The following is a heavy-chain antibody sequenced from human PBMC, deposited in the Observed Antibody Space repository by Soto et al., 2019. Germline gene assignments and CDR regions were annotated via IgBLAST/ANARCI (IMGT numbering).Heavy chain of an antibody. CDR1: GGTFSSYA. J-gene: IGHJ6*02. D-gene: IGHD4-17*01. Sequence: SVKVSCKASGGTFSSYAISWVRQAPGQGLEWMGGIIPIFGTANYAQKFQGRVTITADESTSTAYMELSSLRSEDTAVYYCAGHYGGNHSYYYYGMDVWGQGTTVTVSS. CDR2: IIPIFGTA. CDR3: AGHYGGNHSYYYYGMDV. V-gene: IGHV1-69*13.